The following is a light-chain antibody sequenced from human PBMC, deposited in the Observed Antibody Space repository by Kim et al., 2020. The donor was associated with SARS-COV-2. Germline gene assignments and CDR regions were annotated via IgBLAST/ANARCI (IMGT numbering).Light chain of an antibody. Sequence: PGGNVHPTLGPSTGAVNSGYHPFRFQQEPGPSPKELNFDYSNKHSWTPARLSGSLLGGNAALTLSGALPEDEAEYYCLLYYNGYRIFGGGTQLTVL. CDR2: DYS. V-gene: IGLV7-46*01. CDR3: LLYYNGYRI. CDR1: TGAVNSGYH. J-gene: IGLJ2*01.